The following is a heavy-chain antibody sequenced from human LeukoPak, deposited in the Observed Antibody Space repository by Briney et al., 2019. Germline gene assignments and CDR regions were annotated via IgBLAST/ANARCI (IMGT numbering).Heavy chain of an antibody. CDR2: ISYDGSNK. J-gene: IGHJ6*03. V-gene: IGHV3-30*04. CDR3: ARDPHLRGGAYYYYMDV. Sequence: GGSLRLSCAASGFTFSSYAMHWVRQAPGKGLEWVAVISYDGSNKYYADSVKGRFTISRDNSKNTLYLQMNSLRSDDTAVYYCARDPHLRGGAYYYYMDVWGTGTTVTISS. D-gene: IGHD4-17*01. CDR1: GFTFSSYA.